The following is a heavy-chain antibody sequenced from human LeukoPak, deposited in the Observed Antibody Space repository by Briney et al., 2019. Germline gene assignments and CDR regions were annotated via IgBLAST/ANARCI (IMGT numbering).Heavy chain of an antibody. J-gene: IGHJ4*02. Sequence: HPGGSLRLSCAASGFTFSSYAMSWVRQAPGKGLEWVSAISGSGGSTYYADSVKGRFTISRDNSKNTLYLQMNSLRAEDTAVYYCAKVDALNYYDSSGPIDYWGQGTLVTVSS. CDR1: GFTFSSYA. CDR3: AKVDALNYYDSSGPIDY. CDR2: ISGSGGST. V-gene: IGHV3-23*01. D-gene: IGHD3-22*01.